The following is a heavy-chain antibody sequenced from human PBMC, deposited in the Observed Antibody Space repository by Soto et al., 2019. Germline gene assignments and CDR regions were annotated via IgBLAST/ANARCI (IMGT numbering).Heavy chain of an antibody. V-gene: IGHV4-30-2*01. J-gene: IGHJ4*02. CDR2: IYHSGST. Sequence: QLQLQESGSGLVKPSQTLSLTCAVSGGSISSGGYSWSWIRQPPGKGLEWIGYIYHSGSTYYNPSLKSRVTISVDRSKNQFSLKLSSVTAADTAVYYCASYYSYFDYWGQGTLVTVSS. CDR3: ASYYSYFDY. D-gene: IGHD3-10*01. CDR1: GGSISSGGYS.